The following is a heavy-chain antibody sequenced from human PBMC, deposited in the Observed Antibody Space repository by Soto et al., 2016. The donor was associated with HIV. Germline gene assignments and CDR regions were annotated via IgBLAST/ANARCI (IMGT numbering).Heavy chain of an antibody. J-gene: IGHJ4*02. Sequence: EVQLLESGEAWYSLGSLRLSCSASGFNLAGNAMSWVRQAPGKGLEWVSAIEGSNDNVHYADSVKGRFTISRDKSKNTLSLQMNSLRAEDTAIYYCAKDVWRWAFDYWGPGEPWSPSP. D-gene: IGHD2-21*01. CDR2: IEGSNDNV. V-gene: IGHV3-23*01. CDR1: GFNLAGNA. CDR3: AKDVWRWAFDY.